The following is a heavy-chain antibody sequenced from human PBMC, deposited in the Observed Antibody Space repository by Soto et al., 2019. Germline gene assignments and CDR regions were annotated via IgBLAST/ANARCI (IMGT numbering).Heavy chain of an antibody. V-gene: IGHV1-69*13. CDR3: ARGARELLHPYSSYGMDV. Sequence: RASVKVSCKASGGTFSSYAISWVRQAPGQGLEWMGGIIPIFGTANYAQKFQGRVTITADESTSTAYMELSSLRSEDTAVYYCARGARELLHPYSSYGMDVWGQGTTVTVSS. D-gene: IGHD3-10*01. CDR2: IIPIFGTA. CDR1: GGTFSSYA. J-gene: IGHJ6*02.